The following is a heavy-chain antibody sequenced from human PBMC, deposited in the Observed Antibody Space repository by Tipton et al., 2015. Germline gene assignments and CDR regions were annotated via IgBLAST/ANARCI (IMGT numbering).Heavy chain of an antibody. D-gene: IGHD3-10*01. V-gene: IGHV4-59*01. Sequence: TPSLTCAVYGGSFSGYYWSWIRQPPGKGLEWIGFISHSGSIRSNPSLRTRVTLSVDTSKNQFSLKLSSVIAADTAVYFCAGMSQRGITMVRGIIKRFEIWGQGTTVTVSS. J-gene: IGHJ3*02. CDR1: GGSFSGYY. CDR2: ISHSGSI. CDR3: AGMSQRGITMVRGIIKRFEI.